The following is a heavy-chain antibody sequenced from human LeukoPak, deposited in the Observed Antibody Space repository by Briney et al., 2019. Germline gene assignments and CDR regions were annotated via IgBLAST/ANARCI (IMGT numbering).Heavy chain of an antibody. J-gene: IGHJ5*02. D-gene: IGHD2-8*01. CDR3: ARALGYCTNGVCRSDNWFDP. CDR1: GYTFTSYD. CDR2: MNPNSGNT. Sequence: EASVKVSCKASGYTFTSYDINWVRQATGQGLEWMGWMNPNSGNTGCAQKFQGRVTMTRNTSISTAYMELSSLRSEDTAVYYCARALGYCTNGVCRSDNWFDPWGQGTLVTVSS. V-gene: IGHV1-8*01.